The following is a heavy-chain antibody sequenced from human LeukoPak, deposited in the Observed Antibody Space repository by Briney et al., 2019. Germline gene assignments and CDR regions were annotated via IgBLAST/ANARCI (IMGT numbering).Heavy chain of an antibody. V-gene: IGHV1-2*02. CDR1: GYSFSFFY. CDR2: INPNSGGT. J-gene: IGHJ3*02. D-gene: IGHD3-16*01. CDR3: APEGTGDHNPRRSHGFDI. Sequence: ASVRVSCKASGYSFSFFYIHWVRQAPGQGLEWMGWINPNSGGTNYAQKFQGRVTMTRDTSIDTASMELTSLASDDTATYYCAPEGTGDHNPRRSHGFDIWGQGTVVTVSS.